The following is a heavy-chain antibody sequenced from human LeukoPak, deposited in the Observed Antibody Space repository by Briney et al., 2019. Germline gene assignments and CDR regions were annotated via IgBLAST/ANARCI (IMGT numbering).Heavy chain of an antibody. CDR1: GGSFSGYY. CDR3: ARGEGIVVVPAALHFDY. J-gene: IGHJ4*02. V-gene: IGHV4-34*01. D-gene: IGHD2-2*01. CDR2: INHSGST. Sequence: PSETLSLTCAVDGGSFSGYYWSWIRQPPGKGLEWIGEINHSGSTNYNPSLKSRVTISVDTSKNQFSLKLSSVTAADTAVYYCARGEGIVVVPAALHFDYWGQGTLVTVSS.